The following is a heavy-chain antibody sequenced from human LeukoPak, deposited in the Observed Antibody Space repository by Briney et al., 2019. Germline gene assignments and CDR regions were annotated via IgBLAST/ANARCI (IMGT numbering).Heavy chain of an antibody. CDR2: ISTYDANT. D-gene: IGHD3-10*01. CDR3: ARVGSFGSGSYYKGFDP. V-gene: IGHV1-18*01. J-gene: IGHJ5*02. CDR1: GYTFTSYG. Sequence: ASVKVSCKASGYTFTSYGINWVRQAPGQGLEWMGWISTYDANTEYAQKLQGRVTITADESTSTAYMELSSLRSEDTAVYYCARVGSFGSGSYYKGFDPWGQGTLVTVSS.